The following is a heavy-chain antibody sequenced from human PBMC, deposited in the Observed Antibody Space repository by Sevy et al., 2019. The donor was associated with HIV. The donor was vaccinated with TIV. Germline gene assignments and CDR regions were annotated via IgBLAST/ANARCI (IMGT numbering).Heavy chain of an antibody. CDR1: GFTFNNYA. Sequence: GGSLRLSCAASGFTFNNYAMSWVRQPPGKGLEWVSGLIENGVDTYYSDSVRGRFTISRDNSKNTLYLQMNSLRAEEKAIYYCVKDYMFAADWAPDSWGQGTLVTVSS. J-gene: IGHJ4*02. V-gene: IGHV3-23*01. D-gene: IGHD3-10*02. CDR2: LIENGVDT. CDR3: VKDYMFAADWAPDS.